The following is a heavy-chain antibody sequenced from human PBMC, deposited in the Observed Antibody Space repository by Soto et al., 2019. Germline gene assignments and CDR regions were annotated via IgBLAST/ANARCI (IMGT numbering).Heavy chain of an antibody. CDR2: INQDGSER. Sequence: GGSLRLSCAASGFTFSTYWMTWVRQPPGKGLEWVASINQDGSERHYVDSVRGRFTISRDNAKNSLYLQMNSLRAEDTAVYYCVCGGNFFVYWGQGTLVTVSS. CDR3: VCGGNFFVY. D-gene: IGHD3-16*01. V-gene: IGHV3-7*01. CDR1: GFTFSTYW. J-gene: IGHJ4*02.